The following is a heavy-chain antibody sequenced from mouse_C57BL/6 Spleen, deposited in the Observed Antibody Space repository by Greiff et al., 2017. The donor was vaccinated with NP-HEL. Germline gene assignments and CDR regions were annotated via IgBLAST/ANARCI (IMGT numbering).Heavy chain of an antibody. CDR3: ARADYGDAMDY. CDR1: GYSITSGYD. D-gene: IGHD2-4*01. CDR2: ISYSGST. Sequence: EVKLQESGPGMVKPSQSLSLTCTVTGYSITSGYDWHWIRHFPGNQLEWMGYISYSGSTNYNPSLKSRISITHDTSKNHFFLKLNSVTTEDTATYYGARADYGDAMDYWGQGTSVTVSS. V-gene: IGHV3-1*01. J-gene: IGHJ4*01.